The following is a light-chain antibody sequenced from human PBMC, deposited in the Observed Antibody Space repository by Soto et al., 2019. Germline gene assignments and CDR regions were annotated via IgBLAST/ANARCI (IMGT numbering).Light chain of an antibody. CDR3: TSYPSSSTLVV. CDR2: DVS. V-gene: IGLV2-14*01. CDR1: SSDVGGYNY. J-gene: IGLJ2*01. Sequence: QSALTQPASVPGSPGQSITISCTGTSSDVGGYNYVSWYQQHPGKAPKLMIYDVSNRPSGVSNRFSGSKSGNTASLTISGLQAEDEADYYCTSYPSSSTLVVFGGGTKLTVL.